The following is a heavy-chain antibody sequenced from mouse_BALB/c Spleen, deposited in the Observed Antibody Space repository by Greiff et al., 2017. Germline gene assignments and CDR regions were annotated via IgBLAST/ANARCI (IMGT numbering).Heavy chain of an antibody. CDR1: GYAFTNYL. CDR2: IIPGSGGT. V-gene: IGHV1-54*03. CDR3: ARSRTAMDY. J-gene: IGHJ4*01. Sequence: QVQLQQSGAELVRPGTSVKVSCKASGYAFTNYLIEWVKQRPGQGLEWIGVIIPGSGGTNYNEKFKGKATLTADKSSSTAYMQLSSLTSDDSAVYFCARSRTAMDYWGQGTSVTVSS.